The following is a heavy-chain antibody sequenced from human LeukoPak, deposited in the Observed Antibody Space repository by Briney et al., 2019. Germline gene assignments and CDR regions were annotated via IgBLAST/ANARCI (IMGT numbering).Heavy chain of an antibody. Sequence: GRSLRLSCAASGFTFSSYGMHWVRQAPGKGLEWVAVIWYDGSNKYYADSVKGRFTISRDNSKNTLYLQMNSLRAEDTAVYHCARAGRSSSSSLGYYYYYYMDVWGKGTTVTVSS. J-gene: IGHJ6*03. D-gene: IGHD6-6*01. CDR3: ARAGRSSSSSLGYYYYYYMDV. CDR1: GFTFSSYG. CDR2: IWYDGSNK. V-gene: IGHV3-33*01.